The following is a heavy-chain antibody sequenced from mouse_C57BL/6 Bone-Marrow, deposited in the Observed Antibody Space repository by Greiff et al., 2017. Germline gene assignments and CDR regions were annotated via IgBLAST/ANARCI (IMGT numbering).Heavy chain of an antibody. CDR1: GFTFSSYG. V-gene: IGHV5-6*01. CDR3: ARRYGKRMDY. D-gene: IGHD2-1*01. CDR2: ISRGGSYT. J-gene: IGHJ4*01. Sequence: EVQLVESGGDLVKPGGSLKLSCAASGFTFSSYGMSWVRQTPDKRLEWVATISRGGSYTNYPDSVKGRFTISRDHAKNTLYLQMSRLKSEDTALYDCARRYGKRMDYWGQGTSVTVSS.